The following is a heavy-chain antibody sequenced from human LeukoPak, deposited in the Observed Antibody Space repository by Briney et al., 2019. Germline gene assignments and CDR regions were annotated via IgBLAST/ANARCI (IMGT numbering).Heavy chain of an antibody. CDR3: ARALRIVGAAAHYYYYYMDV. CDR1: GGSISSYY. Sequence: SETLSLTCTVSGGSISSYYWSWIRQPPGKGLEWIGNIYYSGSTNYNPSLRSRVTISVDTSKNQFSLKLSSVTAADTAVYYCARALRIVGAAAHYYYYYMDVWGKGTTVTVSS. CDR2: IYYSGST. V-gene: IGHV4-59*01. J-gene: IGHJ6*03. D-gene: IGHD6-13*01.